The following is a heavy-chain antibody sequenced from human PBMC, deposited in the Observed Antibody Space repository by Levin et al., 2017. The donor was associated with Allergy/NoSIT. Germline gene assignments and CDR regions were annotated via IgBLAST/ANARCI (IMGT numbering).Heavy chain of an antibody. CDR2: ISSSSSYI. Sequence: ASVKVSCAASGFTFSTYSMNWVRQAPGKGLEWVSSISSSSSYIYYADSVKGRFTISRDNAKKSLYLQMNSLRVEDTAVYYCARNYYYDSSGYAYWGQGTLVTVSS. CDR1: GFTFSTYS. CDR3: ARNYYYDSSGYAY. J-gene: IGHJ4*02. V-gene: IGHV3-21*01. D-gene: IGHD3-22*01.